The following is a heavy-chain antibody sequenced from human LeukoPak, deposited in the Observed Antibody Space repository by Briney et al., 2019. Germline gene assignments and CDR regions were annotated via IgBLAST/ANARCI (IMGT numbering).Heavy chain of an antibody. CDR3: AKRPDCSTTNCFRFEY. CDR1: GFTFSTYA. CDR2: INGDGGST. D-gene: IGHD2-2*01. J-gene: IGHJ4*02. Sequence: GGSLRLSCAASGFTFSTYAMSWVRQAPGQGLEWVSSINGDGGSTYYAESVKGRFTVSRDNSRNTLYLQMDSLRAEDTAVYYCAKRPDCSTTNCFRFEYWGQGTLVTVSS. V-gene: IGHV3-23*01.